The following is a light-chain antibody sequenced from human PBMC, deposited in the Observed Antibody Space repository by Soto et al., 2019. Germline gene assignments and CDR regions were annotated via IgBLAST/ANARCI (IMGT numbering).Light chain of an antibody. CDR3: QQRSNWPPTWT. CDR2: DAS. V-gene: IGKV3-11*01. Sequence: IGFTQSPATLSLSPGEKATLSCRASQSVISYLAWYQQKPGQAPRLLIYDASNRATGIPARFSGSGSGTDSTLTISSLEPEDFAVYYCQQRSNWPPTWTFGQGTKV. J-gene: IGKJ1*01. CDR1: QSVISY.